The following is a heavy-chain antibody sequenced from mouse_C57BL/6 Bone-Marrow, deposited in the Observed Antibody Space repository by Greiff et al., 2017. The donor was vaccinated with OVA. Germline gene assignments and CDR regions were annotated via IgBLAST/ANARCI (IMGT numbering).Heavy chain of an antibody. Sequence: VQLVESGAELVRPGASVKLSCKASGYTFTSYGISWVKQRPGQGLEWIGELYPRSGNTYYNEKFKGKATLTADKSSSTAYMELRSLTSEDSAVYFCARDDYYGGSYWYFDVWGTGTTVTVSA. CDR2: LYPRSGNT. J-gene: IGHJ1*03. V-gene: IGHV1-81*01. CDR1: GYTFTSYG. D-gene: IGHD1-1*01. CDR3: ARDDYYGGSYWYFDV.